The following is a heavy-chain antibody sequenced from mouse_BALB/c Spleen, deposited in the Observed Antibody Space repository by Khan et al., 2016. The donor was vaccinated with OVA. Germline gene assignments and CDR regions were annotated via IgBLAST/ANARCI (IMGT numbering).Heavy chain of an antibody. CDR2: INTYTGEP. V-gene: IGHV9-3-1*01. CDR1: GYTFTNYG. CDR3: ARVGYSGTMDY. J-gene: IGHJ4*01. Sequence: QVQLKESGPELKKPGETVKISCKASGYTFTNYGMNWVKQAPGKGLKWKGFINTYTGEPTYADDFKGRFAFSLETSASTAYLQINNLKNEDTSTYFCARVGYSGTMDYWGQGTSVTVSS. D-gene: IGHD2-14*01.